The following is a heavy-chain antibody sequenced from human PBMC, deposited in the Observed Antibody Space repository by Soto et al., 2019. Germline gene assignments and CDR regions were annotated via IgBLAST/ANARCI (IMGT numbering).Heavy chain of an antibody. D-gene: IGHD6-19*01. CDR1: GFTFSSYW. Sequence: GGSLRLSCAASGFTFSSYWMHWVRQAPGKGLVWVSRINSDGSSTSYADSVKGRFTISRDNAKNTLYLQMNSLRAEDTAVYYCAVAVVGPTAIGYWGQGTLVTVSS. V-gene: IGHV3-74*01. J-gene: IGHJ4*02. CDR2: INSDGSST. CDR3: AVAVVGPTAIGY.